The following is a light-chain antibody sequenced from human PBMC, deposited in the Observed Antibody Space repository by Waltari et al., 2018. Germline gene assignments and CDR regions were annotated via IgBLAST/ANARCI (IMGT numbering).Light chain of an antibody. Sequence: EIVMTQSPLSLSVTPGEPASISCSSSQSLLHSNGSNYLDWYVQKPGQSPQVLIYLGSDRASGVPDRFSSSGSGTDFTLRISRVEAEDVGIYYCMGALQTATFGPGTRLDIK. CDR3: MGALQTAT. V-gene: IGKV2-28*01. CDR1: QSLLHSNGSNY. CDR2: LGS. J-gene: IGKJ5*01.